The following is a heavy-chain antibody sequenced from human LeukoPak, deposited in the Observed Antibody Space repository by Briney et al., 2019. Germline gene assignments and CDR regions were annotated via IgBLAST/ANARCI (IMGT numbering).Heavy chain of an antibody. CDR3: ARGDSSGYDY. J-gene: IGHJ4*02. Sequence: GGSLRLSCAASGIIVSNNYMSWVRQAPGKGLEWVSVIYGGGSTYYAGSVKGRFTISRDKSKNTVFLQMNSLRAEDTAVYYCARGDSSGYDYWGQGTLATVSS. CDR1: GIIVSNNY. D-gene: IGHD6-19*01. V-gene: IGHV3-53*01. CDR2: IYGGGST.